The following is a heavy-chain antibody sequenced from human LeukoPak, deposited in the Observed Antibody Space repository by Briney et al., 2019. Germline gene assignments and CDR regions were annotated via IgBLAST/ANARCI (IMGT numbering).Heavy chain of an antibody. D-gene: IGHD1-26*01. Sequence: GGSLRLSCAASGFTFSIYTMNWVRQAPGKGLEWISYISTISGTIWYADSVKGRFSISRDNAKNSLFLHMNSLRAEDTAVYYCVRDLTIVGVAQVHHWGQGTLVTVSS. J-gene: IGHJ5*02. CDR2: ISTISGTI. V-gene: IGHV3-48*01. CDR1: GFTFSIYT. CDR3: VRDLTIVGVAQVHH.